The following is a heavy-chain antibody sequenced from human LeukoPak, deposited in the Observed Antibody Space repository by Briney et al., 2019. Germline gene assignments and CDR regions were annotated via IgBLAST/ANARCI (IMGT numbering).Heavy chain of an antibody. CDR3: ARFQLRYFDWLSNHDAFDI. V-gene: IGHV4-34*01. CDR2: INHSGST. Sequence: PSETLSLTCAVYGGSFSCYYWSWIRQPPGKGLEWIGEINHSGSTNYNPSLKSRVTISVATSKNQFSLKLSSVTAADTAVYYCARFQLRYFDWLSNHDAFDIWGQGTMVTVSS. J-gene: IGHJ3*02. D-gene: IGHD3-9*01. CDR1: GGSFSCYY.